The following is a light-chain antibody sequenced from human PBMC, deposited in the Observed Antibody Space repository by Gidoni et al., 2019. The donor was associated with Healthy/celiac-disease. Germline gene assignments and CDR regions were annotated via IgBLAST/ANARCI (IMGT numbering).Light chain of an antibody. Sequence: DIQMTQSPSTLSASVGDRVTITCRASQSISSWLAWYQQKPGKAPKLLIYKASSLESGVPSRFSGSGSGTEFTLNISSLQPDDFATYYCQQYNSYSYTFGQGTKREIK. CDR2: KAS. CDR1: QSISSW. V-gene: IGKV1-5*03. J-gene: IGKJ2*01. CDR3: QQYNSYSYT.